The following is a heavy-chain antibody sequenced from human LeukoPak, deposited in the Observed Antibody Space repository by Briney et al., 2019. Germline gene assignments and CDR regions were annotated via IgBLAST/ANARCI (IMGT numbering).Heavy chain of an antibody. CDR1: GYTFTSYG. D-gene: IGHD1-1*01. J-gene: IGHJ6*02. CDR3: ARPVETGTTGYYYGMDV. V-gene: IGHV1-18*01. Sequence: GASVKVSCKASGYTFTSYGISWVRQAPGHGLEWMGWISAYNGNTNYAQKLQGRVTMSTDTSTSTAYMELRSLRSNDTAVYYCARPVETGTTGYYYGMDVWGQGTTVTVSS. CDR2: ISAYNGNT.